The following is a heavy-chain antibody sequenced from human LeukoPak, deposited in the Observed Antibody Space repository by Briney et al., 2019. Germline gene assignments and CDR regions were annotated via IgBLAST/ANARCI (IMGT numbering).Heavy chain of an antibody. D-gene: IGHD1-26*01. Sequence: GRSLRLSCAASGFTFSSYAMHWVRQAPGKGLEWVAVISYDGSNKYYADSVKGRFTISRDNSKNTLYLQMNSLRAEDTAVYYCARDLGGIIMGALDYWGQGTLVTVSS. J-gene: IGHJ4*02. CDR1: GFTFSSYA. CDR2: ISYDGSNK. V-gene: IGHV3-30*04. CDR3: ARDLGGIIMGALDY.